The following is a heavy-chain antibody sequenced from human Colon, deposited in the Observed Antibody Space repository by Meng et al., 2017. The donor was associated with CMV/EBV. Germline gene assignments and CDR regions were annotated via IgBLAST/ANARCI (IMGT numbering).Heavy chain of an antibody. D-gene: IGHD3-22*01. CDR3: ARLGYWATGLDV. J-gene: IGHJ6*02. CDR1: GFTFNSYW. Sequence: SCVASGFTFNSYWIHWVRQAPGEGLVWVSRIKGDEIEASYADSVKGRFTISRDNAQNTVYLQMRSLRADDTAVYYCARLGYWATGLDVWGQGTTVTVSS. CDR2: IKGDEIEA. V-gene: IGHV3-74*01.